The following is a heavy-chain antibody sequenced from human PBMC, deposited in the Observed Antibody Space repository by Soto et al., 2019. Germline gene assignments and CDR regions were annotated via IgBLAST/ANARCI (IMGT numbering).Heavy chain of an antibody. V-gene: IGHV3-30*18. CDR3: AKDVVVVAATPYEKPHYYGMDV. J-gene: IGHJ6*02. Sequence: QVQLVESGGGVVQPGRSLRLSCAASGFTFSSYGMHWVRQAPGKGLEWVAVISYDGSNKYSADSVKGRFTISRDNSKNTLYLQMNSLRAEDTAVYYCAKDVVVVAATPYEKPHYYGMDVWGQGTTVTVSS. D-gene: IGHD2-15*01. CDR1: GFTFSSYG. CDR2: ISYDGSNK.